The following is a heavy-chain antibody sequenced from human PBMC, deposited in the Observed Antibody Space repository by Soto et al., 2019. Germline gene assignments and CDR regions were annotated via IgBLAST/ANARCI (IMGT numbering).Heavy chain of an antibody. CDR3: ARASRFDSSGYYEYFQH. CDR1: GGTFSSYA. J-gene: IGHJ1*01. V-gene: IGHV1-69*01. CDR2: IIPIFGTA. Sequence: QVQLVQSGAEVKKPGSSVKVSCKASGGTFSSYAISWVRQAPGQGLEWMGGIIPIFGTANYAQKFQGRVTITADDSTSTAYMERSSLRSEDTAVYYCARASRFDSSGYYEYFQHWGQGTLVTVSS. D-gene: IGHD3-22*01.